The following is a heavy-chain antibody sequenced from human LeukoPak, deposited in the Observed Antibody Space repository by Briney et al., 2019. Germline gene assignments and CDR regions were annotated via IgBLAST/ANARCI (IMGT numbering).Heavy chain of an antibody. CDR2: ISAYNGNT. J-gene: IGHJ4*02. V-gene: IGHV1-18*01. Sequence: ASVKVSCKPSGYTFTSYGISWVRQAPGQGLEWMGWISAYNGNTNYAQKLQGRVTMTTDTSTSTAYMELRSLRSDDTAVYYCARDIVVVPAAISLDYWGQGTLVTVSS. D-gene: IGHD2-2*02. CDR3: ARDIVVVPAAISLDY. CDR1: GYTFTSYG.